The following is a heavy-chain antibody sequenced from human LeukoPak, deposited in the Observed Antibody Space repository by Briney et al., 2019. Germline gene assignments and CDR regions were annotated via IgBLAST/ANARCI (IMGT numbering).Heavy chain of an antibody. CDR3: ARGGGTMIVVVPNKNWFDP. V-gene: IGHV1-69*06. CDR1: GGTFSSYA. CDR2: IIPIFGTA. Sequence: EASVKVSCKASGGTFSSYAISWVRQAPGQGLEWMGGIIPIFGTANYAQKFQGRVTITADKSTSTAYMELSSLRSEDTAVYYCARGGGTMIVVVPNKNWFDPWGQGTLVTVSS. D-gene: IGHD3-22*01. J-gene: IGHJ5*02.